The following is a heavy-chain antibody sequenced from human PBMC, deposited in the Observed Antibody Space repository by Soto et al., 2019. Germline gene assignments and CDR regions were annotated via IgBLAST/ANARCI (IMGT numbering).Heavy chain of an antibody. CDR2: MNPNSGNT. J-gene: IGHJ3*02. Sequence: ASVKVSCTASGYTFTIYDINWVRQATGQGLEWMGWMNPNSGNTGYAQKFQGRVTMTRNTSISTAYMELSSLRSEDTAVYYCASQIPGYCSSTSCYYAFDIWGQGTMVTVSS. D-gene: IGHD2-2*01. CDR3: ASQIPGYCSSTSCYYAFDI. CDR1: GYTFTIYD. V-gene: IGHV1-8*01.